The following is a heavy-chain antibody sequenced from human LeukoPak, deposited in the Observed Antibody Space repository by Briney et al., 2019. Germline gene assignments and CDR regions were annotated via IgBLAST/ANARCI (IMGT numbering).Heavy chain of an antibody. V-gene: IGHV4-59*01. Sequence: PSETLSLTCTVSGGSISSYYWSWIRQPPGKGLEWIGYIYYSGSTNYNPSLKSRVTISVDTSKNQLSLKLSSVTAADTAVYYCARDSGYDSWFDPWGQGTLVTVSS. CDR3: ARDSGYDSWFDP. J-gene: IGHJ5*02. D-gene: IGHD3-22*01. CDR1: GGSISSYY. CDR2: IYYSGST.